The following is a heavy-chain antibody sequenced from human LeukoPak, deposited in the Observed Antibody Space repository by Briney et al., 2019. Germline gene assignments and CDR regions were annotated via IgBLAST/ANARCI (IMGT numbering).Heavy chain of an antibody. D-gene: IGHD2-21*01. CDR1: GFLLSSYE. CDR3: GRVIAAGWDRSWFDP. Sequence: GGSLRLSCAPSGFLLSSYEMHWARQPPGKGLEWVSYISSSGSNIHYADSVKGRLTSSRDNAKKSLDLQRNSLRADDTAGYYCGRVIAAGWDRSWFDPWGQGTLVTVSS. V-gene: IGHV3-48*03. CDR2: ISSSGSNI. J-gene: IGHJ5*02.